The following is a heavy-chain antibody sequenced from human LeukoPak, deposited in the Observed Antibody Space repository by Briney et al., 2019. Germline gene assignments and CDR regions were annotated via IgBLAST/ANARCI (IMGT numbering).Heavy chain of an antibody. CDR3: AKGGGSGSYDY. CDR2: ISWDGGST. D-gene: IGHD3-10*01. J-gene: IGHJ4*02. CDR1: GFTFDDYT. V-gene: IGHV3-43*01. Sequence: GGSLRLSCAASGFTFDDYTMHWVRQAPGKSLEWVSLISWDGGSTYYADSVKGRFTISRDNSKNSLYLQMNSLRTEDTALYCCAKGGGSGSYDYWGQGTLVTVSS.